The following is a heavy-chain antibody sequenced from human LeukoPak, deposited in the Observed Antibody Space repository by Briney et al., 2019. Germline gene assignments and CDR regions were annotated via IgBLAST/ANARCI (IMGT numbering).Heavy chain of an antibody. CDR2: INPSGGST. CDR3: ARDRTGGYSYGYGWFYP. J-gene: IGHJ5*02. V-gene: IGHV1-46*01. Sequence: GASVKVSCKASGYTFTSYYMHWVRQAPGQGLEWMGIINPSGGSTSYAQKFRGRVTMTRDTSTSTVYMELSSLRSEDTAVYYCARDRTGGYSYGYGWFYPWGQGTLVTVSS. D-gene: IGHD5-18*01. CDR1: GYTFTSYY.